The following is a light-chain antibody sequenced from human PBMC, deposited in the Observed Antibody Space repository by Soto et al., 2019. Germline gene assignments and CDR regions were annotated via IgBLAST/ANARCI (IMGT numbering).Light chain of an antibody. CDR3: SSYTSSSRYV. J-gene: IGLJ1*01. CDR1: SSDVGGYNY. CDR2: DVS. V-gene: IGLV2-14*01. Sequence: QSVLTQPASVSGSPGQSITISCTGTSSDVGGYNYVSWYQQHPGKAPKLMIYDVSNRPSGVSNRFSGSKSGNTASLTISGLQAEDEADYYCSSYTSSSRYVFGTGTQLTVL.